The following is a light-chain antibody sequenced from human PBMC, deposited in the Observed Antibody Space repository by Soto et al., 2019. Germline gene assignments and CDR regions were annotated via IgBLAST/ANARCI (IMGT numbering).Light chain of an antibody. Sequence: IVMTQSPATLSVSPGDRATLSCRASQDISSNLAWYQQKPGQAPRLLIYAASTRATGIPARFSGSGSGTEFTLTISSPQSEDFAVYCCQQYHAWPLTFVGGTNLEIQ. V-gene: IGKV3-15*01. J-gene: IGKJ4*01. CDR1: QDISSN. CDR3: QQYHAWPLT. CDR2: AAS.